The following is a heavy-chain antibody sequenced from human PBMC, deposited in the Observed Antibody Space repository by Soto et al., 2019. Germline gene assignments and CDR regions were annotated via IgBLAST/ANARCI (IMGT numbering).Heavy chain of an antibody. J-gene: IGHJ6*02. V-gene: IGHV3-23*01. D-gene: IGHD3-10*01. CDR3: VKGQSSTWSLTGVMDV. CDR2: IDDSGVGT. CDR1: GFTFSTYA. Sequence: EVQLLESGGGLVQPGGSLRLSCAASGFTFSTYAMTWVRQAPGKGLEWVSGIDDSGVGTYYADSVKGRLTISRDNSKNTLYLQMGSRRAEDTAIYYCVKGQSSTWSLTGVMDVCGQGTTVTVSS.